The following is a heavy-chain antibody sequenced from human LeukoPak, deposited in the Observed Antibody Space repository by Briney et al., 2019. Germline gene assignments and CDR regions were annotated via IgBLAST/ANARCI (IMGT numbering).Heavy chain of an antibody. CDR2: ISYSGST. D-gene: IGHD6-13*01. CDR3: ARLAAAGQDY. Sequence: SETLSLTCTVSGGSISNYYWSWIRQPPGKGLEWIGYISYSGSTNYNPSLRSRVTISVDTSKNQFSLNLRSVTAADTAVYYCARLAAAGQDYWGQGTLVTVSS. V-gene: IGHV4-59*01. CDR1: GGSISNYY. J-gene: IGHJ4*02.